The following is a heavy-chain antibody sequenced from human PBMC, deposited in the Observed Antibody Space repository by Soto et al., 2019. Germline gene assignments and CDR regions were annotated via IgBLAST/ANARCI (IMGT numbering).Heavy chain of an antibody. Sequence: QVQLVQSGAEVKKPGASVKVSCKASGYTFTGYYMHWVRQAPGQGLEWMGWINPNSGGTNYAQKFQGWVTMTRDTSISTAYMELSRLRSDDTAVYYCARARDYYGSGPVARYGMDVRGQGTTVTVSS. CDR2: INPNSGGT. CDR3: ARARDYYGSGPVARYGMDV. CDR1: GYTFTGYY. V-gene: IGHV1-2*04. D-gene: IGHD3-10*01. J-gene: IGHJ6*02.